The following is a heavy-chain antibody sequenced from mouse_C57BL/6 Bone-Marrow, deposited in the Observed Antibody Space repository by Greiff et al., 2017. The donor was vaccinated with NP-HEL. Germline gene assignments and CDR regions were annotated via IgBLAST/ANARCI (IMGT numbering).Heavy chain of an antibody. CDR3: DLYYGNYMDY. CDR2: SYPSDSET. Sequence: QVQLQQSGAELVRPGSSVKLSCKASGYTFTSYWMDWVKQRPGQGLEWIGNSYPSDSETHYNQKFKDKATLTVDKSSSTAYMQLSSLTSEDSAVYYCDLYYGNYMDYWCQGNSVTVSS. J-gene: IGHJ4*01. V-gene: IGHV1-61*01. D-gene: IGHD2-1*01. CDR1: GYTFTSYW.